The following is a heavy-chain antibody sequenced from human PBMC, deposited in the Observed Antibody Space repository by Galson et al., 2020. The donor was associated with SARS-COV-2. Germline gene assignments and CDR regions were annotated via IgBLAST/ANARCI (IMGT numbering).Heavy chain of an antibody. CDR2: IIPIFGTA. Sequence: SVKVSCKASGGTFSSYAISWVRQAPGQGLEWMGGIIPIFGTANYAQKFQGRVTITADKSTSTAYMELSSLRSEDTAVYYCARVSYNSSGYPQPDFDYWGQGTLVTVSS. D-gene: IGHD3-22*01. CDR1: GGTFSSYA. CDR3: ARVSYNSSGYPQPDFDY. J-gene: IGHJ4*02. V-gene: IGHV1-69*06.